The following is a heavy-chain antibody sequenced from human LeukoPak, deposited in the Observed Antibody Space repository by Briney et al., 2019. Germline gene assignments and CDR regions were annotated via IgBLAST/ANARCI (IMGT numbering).Heavy chain of an antibody. V-gene: IGHV1-24*01. CDR2: FDPEDGET. D-gene: IGHD3/OR15-3a*01. CDR1: GYTLTELS. Sequence: GASVKVSCKVSGYTLTELSMHWVRQAPGKGLEWMGGFDPEDGETIYAQKFQGRITMTEDTSTDTAYMELSSLRSEDTAVYYCARDQFAFGLFDYWGQGTLVTVSS. J-gene: IGHJ4*02. CDR3: ARDQFAFGLFDY.